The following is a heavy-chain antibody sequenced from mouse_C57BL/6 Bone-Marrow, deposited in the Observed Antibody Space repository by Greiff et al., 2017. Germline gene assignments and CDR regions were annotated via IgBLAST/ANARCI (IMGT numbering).Heavy chain of an antibody. J-gene: IGHJ4*01. CDR1: GYTFTSYG. CDR3: ARRAFITTVVAPFYAMDY. Sequence: QVQLQQSGAELARPGASVQLSCKASGYTFTSYGISWVKPRTGQGLEWIGEIYPRSGNTYYNEKFKGKATLTADTSSSTAYMELRSLTSEDSAVYFCARRAFITTVVAPFYAMDYWGQGTSVTVSS. CDR2: IYPRSGNT. V-gene: IGHV1-81*01. D-gene: IGHD1-1*01.